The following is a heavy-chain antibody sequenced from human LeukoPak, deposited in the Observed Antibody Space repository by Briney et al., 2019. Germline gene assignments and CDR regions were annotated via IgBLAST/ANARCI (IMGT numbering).Heavy chain of an antibody. V-gene: IGHV4-39*07. Sequence: SETLSLTCTVSGGSISSSSYYWGWIRQPPGKGLEWIGSIYYSGSTYYNPSLKSRVTISVDTSKNQFSLKLSSVTAADTAVYYCARAVFFLGDGYKSGSRKNPCNAFDIWGQGTMVTVSS. CDR2: IYYSGST. J-gene: IGHJ3*02. CDR1: GGSISSSSYY. CDR3: ARAVFFLGDGYKSGSRKNPCNAFDI. D-gene: IGHD5-24*01.